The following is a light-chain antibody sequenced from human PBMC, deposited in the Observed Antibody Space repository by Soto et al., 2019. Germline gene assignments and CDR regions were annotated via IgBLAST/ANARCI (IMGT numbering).Light chain of an antibody. CDR1: ESVAGY. Sequence: EIVLTQSPATPSLSPGERATLSCRASESVAGYLAWYHQRPGLPPRLLIYETSNRVIGIPARFSGSGSGTDFTLTISSLEPEDFGVYYCQQRWHWPSNTFGQGTRLEIK. CDR2: ETS. J-gene: IGKJ5*01. CDR3: QQRWHWPSNT. V-gene: IGKV3-11*01.